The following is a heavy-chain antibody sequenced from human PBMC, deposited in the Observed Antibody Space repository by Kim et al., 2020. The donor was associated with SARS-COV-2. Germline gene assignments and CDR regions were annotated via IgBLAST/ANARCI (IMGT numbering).Heavy chain of an antibody. D-gene: IGHD5-18*01. Sequence: GGSLRLSCAASGFTFSRFGMHWVRQAPGKGLEWVVVISNDGSYKEYADSVKGRFTISRDNSKNTLYLQMNSLRAEDTAVYYCVKEVHVDTAMWGQGTLVTVSS. CDR3: VKEVHVDTAM. CDR2: ISNDGSYK. CDR1: GFTFSRFG. J-gene: IGHJ4*02. V-gene: IGHV3-30*18.